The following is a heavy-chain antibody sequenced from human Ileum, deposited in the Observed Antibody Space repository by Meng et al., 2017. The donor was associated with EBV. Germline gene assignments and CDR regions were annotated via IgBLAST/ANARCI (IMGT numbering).Heavy chain of an antibody. CDR2: ISYDGSTK. Sequence: QWELVEAGGGVVQPGRSLRFSCAASGFTFSDYGMHWVRQAPGKGLEWVAVISYDGSTKYYVDSVKGRFTISRDNSKNTLYLQMNNLRVDDTAVYYCARGGWIVPVDWGQGTLVTVSS. CDR1: GFTFSDYG. CDR3: ARGGWIVPVD. D-gene: IGHD2-2*03. V-gene: IGHV3-30*03. J-gene: IGHJ4*02.